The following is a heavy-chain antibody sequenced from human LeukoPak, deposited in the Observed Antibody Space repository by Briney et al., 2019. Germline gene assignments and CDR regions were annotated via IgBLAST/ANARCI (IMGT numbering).Heavy chain of an antibody. CDR1: GYTFTSYG. J-gene: IGHJ4*02. CDR2: MNPNSGNT. V-gene: IGHV1-8*02. CDR3: ARGWRDSSGWYPFDY. Sequence: ASVKVSCKASGYTFTSYGISWVRQATGQGLEWMGWMNPNSGNTGYAQKFQGRVTMTRNTSISTAYMELSSLRSEDTAVYYCARGWRDSSGWYPFDYWGQGTLVTVSS. D-gene: IGHD6-19*01.